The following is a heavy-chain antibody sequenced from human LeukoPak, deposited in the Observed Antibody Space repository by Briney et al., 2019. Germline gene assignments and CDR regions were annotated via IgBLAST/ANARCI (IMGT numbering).Heavy chain of an antibody. J-gene: IGHJ4*02. CDR2: IYSGGST. CDR1: GFTVSSNY. V-gene: IGHV3-66*01. Sequence: GGSLRLSCAASGFTVSSNYMSWVRQAPGKGLEWISVIYSGGSTYYADSVKGRFTISRDNSKNTLYLQMNSLRAEDTAVYYCARALSGSYCYFDHWGQGTLVTVSS. D-gene: IGHD1-26*01. CDR3: ARALSGSYCYFDH.